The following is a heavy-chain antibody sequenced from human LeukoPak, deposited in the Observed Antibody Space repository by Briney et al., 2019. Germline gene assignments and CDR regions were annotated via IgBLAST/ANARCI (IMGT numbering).Heavy chain of an antibody. CDR3: ARHDIVVVPAAPSGFDP. V-gene: IGHV4-34*01. CDR1: GGSFSGYY. CDR2: INHSGST. Sequence: SETLSLTCAVYGGSFSGYYWSWIRQRPGKGLEWIGEINHSGSTNYNPSLKSRVTISVDTSKNQFSLKLSSVTAADTAVYYCARHDIVVVPAAPSGFDPWGQGTLVTVSS. D-gene: IGHD2-2*01. J-gene: IGHJ5*02.